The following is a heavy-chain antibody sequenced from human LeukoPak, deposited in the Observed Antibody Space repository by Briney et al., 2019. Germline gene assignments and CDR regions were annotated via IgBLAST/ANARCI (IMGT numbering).Heavy chain of an antibody. J-gene: IGHJ6*02. V-gene: IGHV4-39*07. CDR3: ARATYDFWSGSHGMDV. D-gene: IGHD3-3*01. CDR1: GGSISSSSYY. Sequence: SETLSLTCTVSGGSISSSSYYWSWIRQPPGKGLEWIGEINHSGSTNYNPSLESRVTISVDTSKNQFSLKLSSVTAADTAVYYCARATYDFWSGSHGMDVWGQGTTVTVSS. CDR2: INHSGST.